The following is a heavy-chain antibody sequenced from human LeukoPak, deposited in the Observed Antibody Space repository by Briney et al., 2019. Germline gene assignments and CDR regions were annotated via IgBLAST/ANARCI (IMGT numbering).Heavy chain of an antibody. J-gene: IGHJ4*02. CDR3: ARSAMVRGVSIVFDY. D-gene: IGHD3-10*01. CDR1: GVSFSGYY. CDR2: INHSGST. Sequence: SETLSLTCAVYGVSFSGYYWSWIRQPPGKGLEWIGEINHSGSTNYNPSLKSRVTISVDTSKNQFSLKLSSVTAADTAVYYCARSAMVRGVSIVFDYWGQGTLVTVSS. V-gene: IGHV4-34*01.